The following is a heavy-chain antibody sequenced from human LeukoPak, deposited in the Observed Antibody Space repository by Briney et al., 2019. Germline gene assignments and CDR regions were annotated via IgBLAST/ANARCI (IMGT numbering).Heavy chain of an antibody. V-gene: IGHV3-20*01. Sequence: GGSLRLSCAASGFTFSSYGMHWVRQAPGKGLEWVSGINWNGGSTGYADSVKGRFTISRDNAKNSLYLQMNSLRAEDTALYHCAREGIAAAGVDYWGQGTLVTVSS. CDR3: AREGIAAAGVDY. CDR1: GFTFSSYG. J-gene: IGHJ4*02. D-gene: IGHD6-13*01. CDR2: INWNGGST.